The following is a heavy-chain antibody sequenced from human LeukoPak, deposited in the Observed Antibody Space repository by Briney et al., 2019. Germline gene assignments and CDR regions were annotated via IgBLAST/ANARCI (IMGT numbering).Heavy chain of an antibody. V-gene: IGHV3-7*01. D-gene: IGHD3-10*02. J-gene: IGHJ6*03. Sequence: GGSLRLSCAASGFTFSSYWMSWVRQAPGKGLEWVANIKQDGSEKYYVDSVKGRFTISRDNAKNSLYLQMNSLRAEDTAVYYCARHVLFGELLRLYYYMDVWGKGTTVTISS. CDR1: GFTFSSYW. CDR2: IKQDGSEK. CDR3: ARHVLFGELLRLYYYMDV.